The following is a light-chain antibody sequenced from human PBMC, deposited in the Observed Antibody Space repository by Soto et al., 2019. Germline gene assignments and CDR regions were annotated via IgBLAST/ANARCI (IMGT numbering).Light chain of an antibody. CDR1: QSVGIF. CDR3: QKRSNWPQT. Sequence: EIVLTQSPATLSLSPGESASLSCRASQSVGIFLAWFQQKTGQAPRLLIFDKSNRATGIPDRFSGSGSGTDLNLTISRLEPEDFAVYYCQKRSNWPQTFGQGTKVDIK. V-gene: IGKV3-11*01. J-gene: IGKJ1*01. CDR2: DKS.